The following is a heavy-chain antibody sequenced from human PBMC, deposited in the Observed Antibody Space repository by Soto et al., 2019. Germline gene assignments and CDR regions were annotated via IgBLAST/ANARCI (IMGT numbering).Heavy chain of an antibody. CDR2: IYHSGST. CDR3: ERRERAAGTDWWFDP. CDR1: GGSISSGGYS. V-gene: IGHV4-30-2*01. D-gene: IGHD6-13*01. J-gene: IGHJ5*02. Sequence: SETLSLTCAVSGGSISSGGYSCHWIRQPPGKGLEWIGYIYHSGSTYYSPSLKSRVTISVDTSKNQFSLKLSSVTAADTAVYYCERRERAAGTDWWFDPWGHGTLVTVSS.